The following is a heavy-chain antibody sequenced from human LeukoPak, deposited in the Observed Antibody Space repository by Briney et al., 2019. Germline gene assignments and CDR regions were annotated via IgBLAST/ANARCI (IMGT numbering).Heavy chain of an antibody. J-gene: IGHJ6*04. Sequence: GGSLRLSCAASGFTFSSYGMHWVRQAPGKGLEWVAVISYDGSNKYYADSVEGRFTISRDNSKNTLYLQMNSLRAEDTAVYYCAKDPRKLVVPAAMPRLSYYGMDVWGKGTTVTVSS. CDR1: GFTFSSYG. D-gene: IGHD2-2*01. CDR2: ISYDGSNK. CDR3: AKDPRKLVVPAAMPRLSYYGMDV. V-gene: IGHV3-30*18.